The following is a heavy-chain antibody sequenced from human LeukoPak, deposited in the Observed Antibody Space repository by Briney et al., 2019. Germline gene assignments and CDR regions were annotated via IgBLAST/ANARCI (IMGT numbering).Heavy chain of an antibody. V-gene: IGHV5-51*01. CDR2: ISPTDSDT. Sequence: GESLKISCKGSGYSSSNYWIAWVRQMPGKGLEWMGIISPTDSDTRYSPSFQGQVTISADTPFSTAYLQWSSLQASDTAIYYCARQDYSYYVMDVWGQGTTVTVSS. CDR1: GYSSSNYW. CDR3: ARQDYSYYVMDV. J-gene: IGHJ6*02.